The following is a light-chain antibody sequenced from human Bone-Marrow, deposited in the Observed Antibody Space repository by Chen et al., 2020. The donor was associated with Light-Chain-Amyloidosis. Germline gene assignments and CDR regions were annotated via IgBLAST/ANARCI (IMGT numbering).Light chain of an antibody. Sequence: SYELTQPPSVSVSPGQTARITCSGDDLPTKYAYWYQQKTGQAPVLVIHRDTERPAGISERFSGSSSGTTATLTISGVQAEDEDDYHCESADSSGTNGVIFGGGTKLTVL. J-gene: IGLJ2*01. V-gene: IGLV3-25*03. CDR2: RDT. CDR3: ESADSSGTNGVI. CDR1: DLPTKY.